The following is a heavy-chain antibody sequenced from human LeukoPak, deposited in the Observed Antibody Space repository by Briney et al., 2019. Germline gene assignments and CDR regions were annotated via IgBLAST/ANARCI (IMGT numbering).Heavy chain of an antibody. J-gene: IGHJ4*02. D-gene: IGHD3-16*01. Sequence: SETLSLTCAVYGGSFSGYYWSWIRQPPGKGLEWIGEINHSGSTNYNPSLKSRVTISVDTSKNQFSLKLSSVTAADTAVYYCARGYLMTPFDYWGQGTLVTVSS. CDR3: ARGYLMTPFDY. CDR1: GGSFSGYY. V-gene: IGHV4-34*01. CDR2: INHSGST.